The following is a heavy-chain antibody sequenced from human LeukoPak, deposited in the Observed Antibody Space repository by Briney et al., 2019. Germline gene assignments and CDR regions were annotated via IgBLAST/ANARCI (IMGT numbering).Heavy chain of an antibody. V-gene: IGHV4-30-4*08. J-gene: IGHJ2*01. CDR1: GDSISSGDHY. CDR2: IYYSGST. Sequence: PSETLSLTCTVSGDSISSGDHYWSWIRQPPGKGLEWIVYIYYSGSTYYNPSLKSRVTISVDTSKNQFSLKLSSVTAADTAVYYCARDSLDYDFRSGYSPYTNWYFDLWGRGTLVTVSS. D-gene: IGHD3-3*01. CDR3: ARDSLDYDFRSGYSPYTNWYFDL.